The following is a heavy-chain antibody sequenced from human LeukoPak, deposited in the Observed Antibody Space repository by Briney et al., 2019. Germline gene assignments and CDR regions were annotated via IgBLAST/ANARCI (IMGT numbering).Heavy chain of an antibody. CDR1: GGSFSGYY. CDR2: INHSVST. J-gene: IGHJ4*02. D-gene: IGHD3-22*01. V-gene: IGHV4-34*01. Sequence: PSETLSLTCAVYGGSFSGYYWSWIRQPPAKGLEWIGEINHSVSTNYNPSLKSRVTISVDTSKNQFSLKLSSVTAADTAVYYCARGGYYDSSGYYDFDYWGQGTLVTVSS. CDR3: ARGGYYDSSGYYDFDY.